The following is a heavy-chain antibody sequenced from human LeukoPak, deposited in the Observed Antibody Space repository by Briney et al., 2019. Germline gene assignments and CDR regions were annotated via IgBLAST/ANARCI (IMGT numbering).Heavy chain of an antibody. Sequence: SDTLSLTCTASGGSIRSFYWSWIRQPPGKGLEWIGYIFYSGSTTYNPSLKSRVTISVDTSKNQFSLKLSSVTAADTAVYYCAREAQGLIAAAGEFDYWGQGTLVTVSS. V-gene: IGHV4-59*07. CDR1: GGSIRSFY. D-gene: IGHD6-13*01. J-gene: IGHJ4*02. CDR3: AREAQGLIAAAGEFDY. CDR2: IFYSGST.